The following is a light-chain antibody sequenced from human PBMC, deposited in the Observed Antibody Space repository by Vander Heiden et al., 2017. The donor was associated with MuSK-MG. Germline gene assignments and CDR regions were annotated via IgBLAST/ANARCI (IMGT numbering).Light chain of an antibody. CDR1: ALPKQY. CDR3: QSADSSSTYSGV. J-gene: IGLJ2*01. Sequence: SYELTQPHSVSVSPGQTARITCSGDALPKQYVYWYQQKPGQAPMVVIYNDSERPSGIPELFSGSSSGTTVTLTISGVLAEDEADYYCQSADSSSTYSGVFGGGTKLTVL. CDR2: NDS. V-gene: IGLV3-25*03.